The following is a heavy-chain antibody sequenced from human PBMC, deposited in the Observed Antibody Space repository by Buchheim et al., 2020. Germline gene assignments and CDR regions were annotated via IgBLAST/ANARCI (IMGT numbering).Heavy chain of an antibody. CDR1: AYSFSSYW. CDR2: IYPGDSDI. V-gene: IGHV5-51*01. J-gene: IGHJ6*02. CDR3: ARHGKHNNSLPFDLVKGYYYGMDV. D-gene: IGHD6-6*01. Sequence: EVQLVQSGAEVKKPGESLKISCKGSAYSFSSYWIAWVRQMPGKGLEWMGIIYPGDSDIRYSPSFQRQVTISADKYVSTAYLKWSSLKASDTAIYYCARHGKHNNSLPFDLVKGYYYGMDVWGQGTT.